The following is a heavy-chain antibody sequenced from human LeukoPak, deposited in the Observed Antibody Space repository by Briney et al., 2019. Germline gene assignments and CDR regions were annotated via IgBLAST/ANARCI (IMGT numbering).Heavy chain of an antibody. CDR1: GFTFSSHW. CDR3: ARDYVVRGVIYDY. J-gene: IGHJ4*02. D-gene: IGHD3-10*01. Sequence: PGGSLRLSCAASGFTFSSHWMSWVRQAPGKGLEWVANINQDGSEKYYVDSVKGRFTISRDNAKNSLYLQINSLRAEDTALYYCARDYVVRGVIYDYWGQGTLVTVSS. CDR2: INQDGSEK. V-gene: IGHV3-7*04.